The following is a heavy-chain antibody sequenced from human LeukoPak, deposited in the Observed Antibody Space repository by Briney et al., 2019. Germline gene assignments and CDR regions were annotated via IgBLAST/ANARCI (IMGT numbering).Heavy chain of an antibody. CDR2: IYYSGST. Sequence: PSESLSLTCTASGGSISSYYWSWIRQPPGEGLGWVGYIYYSGSTNYNPSLKSRVTISVDTSKNQFSLKLSSVTAADRAVYFFAREHVGQLYFVPGVAFDIWGQGTMVTVSS. CDR1: GGSISSYY. CDR3: AREHVGQLYFVPGVAFDI. J-gene: IGHJ3*02. V-gene: IGHV4-59*01. D-gene: IGHD5-18*01.